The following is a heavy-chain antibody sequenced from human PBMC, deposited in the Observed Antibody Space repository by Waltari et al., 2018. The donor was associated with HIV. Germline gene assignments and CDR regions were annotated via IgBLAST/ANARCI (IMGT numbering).Heavy chain of an antibody. V-gene: IGHV4-31*03. CDR1: GGSISSGGYY. J-gene: IGHJ4*02. D-gene: IGHD4-17*01. Sequence: QVQLQESGPGLVKPSQPLSLTCTVSGGSISSGGYYWSWIRQHPGKGLEWIAYIYYSGSIYYNPSLKSRITISVDTSKNQFSLKLNSVTAADTAVYYCARAPSGVTTYFDSWGQGTLVTVSS. CDR3: ARAPSGVTTYFDS. CDR2: IYYSGSI.